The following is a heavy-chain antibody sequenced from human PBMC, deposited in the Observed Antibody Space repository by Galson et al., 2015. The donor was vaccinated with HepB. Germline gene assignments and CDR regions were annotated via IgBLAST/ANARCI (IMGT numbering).Heavy chain of an antibody. CDR3: ARAPGISFGVLLQPLNY. J-gene: IGHJ4*02. CDR2: INAGHGNT. D-gene: IGHD3-10*01. Sequence: SVKVSCKASGYTFTTYSMDWVRQAPGQRPEWMGWINAGHGNTKYSQTFQDRLTITRDTSVSTAYMELSSLRSEDTALYYCARAPGISFGVLLQPLNYWGQGTLVTVSS. CDR1: GYTFTTYS. V-gene: IGHV1-3*01.